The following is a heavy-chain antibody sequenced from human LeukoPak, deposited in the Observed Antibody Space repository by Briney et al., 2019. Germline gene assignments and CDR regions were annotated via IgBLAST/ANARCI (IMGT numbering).Heavy chain of an antibody. CDR3: ARKAYGGYGFYFDY. V-gene: IGHV4-59*01. Sequence: KPSETLSLTCTVSGGSISSYYWSWIRQPPGKGLEWIGYIYYSGSTNYNPSLKSRVTISVDTSKNQFSLKLSSVTAADTAVYYCARKAYGGYGFYFDYWGQGTLVTVSS. D-gene: IGHD5-12*01. J-gene: IGHJ4*02. CDR2: IYYSGST. CDR1: GGSISSYY.